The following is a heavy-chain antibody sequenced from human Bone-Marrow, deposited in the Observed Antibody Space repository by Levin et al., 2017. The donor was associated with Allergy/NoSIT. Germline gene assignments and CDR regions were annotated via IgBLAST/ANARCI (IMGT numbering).Heavy chain of an antibody. V-gene: IGHV4-39*07. J-gene: IGHJ6*02. CDR1: GGSISSSSYY. CDR2: IFYSGST. D-gene: IGHD3-3*01. Sequence: SETLSLTCTVSGGSISSSSYYWGWIRQPPGKGLEWIGSIFYSGSTYYNPSLKSRVTISVDTSMNQFSLNLSSVTAADTAVYYGARVSIFGVLIAYYGMDVWGQGTTVSVS. CDR3: ARVSIFGVLIAYYGMDV.